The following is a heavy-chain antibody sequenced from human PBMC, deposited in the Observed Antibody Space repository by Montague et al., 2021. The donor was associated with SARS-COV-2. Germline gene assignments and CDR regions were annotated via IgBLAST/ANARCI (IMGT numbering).Heavy chain of an antibody. V-gene: IGHV4-59*01. J-gene: IGHJ2*01. D-gene: IGHD5-18*01. CDR3: AREYRIELWQTNWYFGL. Sequence: KYNPSLKSRVSISVDTSKNQFSLRLSSVTAADTAVYYCAREYRIELWQTNWYFGLWGRGTLVTVSS.